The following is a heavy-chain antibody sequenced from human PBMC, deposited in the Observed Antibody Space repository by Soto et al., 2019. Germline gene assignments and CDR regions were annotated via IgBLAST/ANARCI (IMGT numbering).Heavy chain of an antibody. Sequence: PGESLKISCKGSGYSFTSYWVGWVRQMPGKGLEWMGIIHPGDSDTRYSPSFQGQVTISADMSISTAYLQWSCLKASDTAMYYCARQTVGVPAAPYYYYGMDYWGQGTPVTVSS. J-gene: IGHJ6*02. D-gene: IGHD2-2*01. CDR1: GYSFTSYW. CDR2: IHPGDSDT. CDR3: ARQTVGVPAAPYYYYGMDY. V-gene: IGHV5-51*01.